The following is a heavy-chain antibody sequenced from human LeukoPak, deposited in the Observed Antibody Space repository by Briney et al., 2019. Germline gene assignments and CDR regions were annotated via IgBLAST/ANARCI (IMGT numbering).Heavy chain of an antibody. CDR3: ARVFYYGSGTFDL. Sequence: SETLSLTCTVSGGSVSSGSYYWSWIRQPPGKGLEWIGYIYYSGSTNYNPSLKSRVTISVDTSKNQFSLKLSSVTAADTAVYYCARVFYYGSGTFDLWGRGTLVTVSS. CDR1: GGSVSSGSYY. J-gene: IGHJ2*01. V-gene: IGHV4-61*01. CDR2: IYYSGST. D-gene: IGHD3-10*01.